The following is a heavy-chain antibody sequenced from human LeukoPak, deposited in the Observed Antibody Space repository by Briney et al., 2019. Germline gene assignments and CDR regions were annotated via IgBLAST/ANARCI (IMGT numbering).Heavy chain of an antibody. V-gene: IGHV3-30*18. CDR2: ISYDGSNK. CDR1: GFTFSSYG. Sequence: GGSLRLSCAASGFTFSSYGMHWVRQAPGKGLEWVAVISYDGSNKYYADSVKGRFTISRDNSKNTLYLQTNSLRAEDTAVYYCAKKGPRFRYFDWLLPLDYWGQGTLVTVSS. J-gene: IGHJ4*02. CDR3: AKKGPRFRYFDWLLPLDY. D-gene: IGHD3-9*01.